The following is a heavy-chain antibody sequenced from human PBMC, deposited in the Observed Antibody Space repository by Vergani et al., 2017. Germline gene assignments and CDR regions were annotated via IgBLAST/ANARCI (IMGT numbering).Heavy chain of an antibody. D-gene: IGHD2-15*01. Sequence: QVQLVQSGAEVKKPGASVKVSCKASGYTFTSYYMHWVRQAPGQGLEWMGWISAYNGNTNYAQKLQGRVTMTTDTSTSTAYMELRSLRSDDTAVYYCARELGYCSGGSCGGVDYWGQGTLVTVSS. CDR3: ARELGYCSGGSCGGVDY. CDR2: ISAYNGNT. CDR1: GYTFTSYY. J-gene: IGHJ4*02. V-gene: IGHV1-18*04.